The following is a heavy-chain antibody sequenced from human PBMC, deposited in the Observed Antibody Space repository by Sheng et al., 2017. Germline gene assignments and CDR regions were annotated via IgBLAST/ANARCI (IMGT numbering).Heavy chain of an antibody. D-gene: IGHD3-10*01. V-gene: IGHV1-69*13. CDR3: AWFGELIPGSVGRDYGMDV. CDR2: IIPIFGTA. CDR1: GGTFSSYA. J-gene: IGHJ6*02. Sequence: QVQLVQSGAEVKKPGSSVKVSCKASGGTFSSYAISWVRQAPGQGLEWMGGIIPIFGTANYAQKFQGRVTITADESTSTAYMELSSLRSEDTAVYYCAWFGELIPGSVGRDYGMDVWGQGTTVTVSS.